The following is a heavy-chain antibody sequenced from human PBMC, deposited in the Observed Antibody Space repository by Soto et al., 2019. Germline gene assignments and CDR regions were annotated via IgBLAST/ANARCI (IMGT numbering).Heavy chain of an antibody. D-gene: IGHD2-15*01. Sequence: QVQLVQSGAEVKKPGSSVKVSCKASGGTFSSYTISWVRQAPGQGLEWMGRIIPILGIANNAQKFQGRVTVTADKSTSTAYMELSSLRSEDTAVYYCAHPVVADTGVDVWGQATTVTFSS. CDR2: IIPILGIA. CDR1: GGTFSSYT. J-gene: IGHJ6*02. CDR3: AHPVVADTGVDV. V-gene: IGHV1-69*02.